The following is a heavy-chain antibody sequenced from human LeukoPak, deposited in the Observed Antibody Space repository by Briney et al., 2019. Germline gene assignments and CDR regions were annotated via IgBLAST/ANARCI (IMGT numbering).Heavy chain of an antibody. V-gene: IGHV1-69*04. Sequence: SVKVSCKASGGTFSSYAISWVRQAPGQGLEWMGRIISILGIANYAQKFQGRVTITADKSTSTAYMELSSLRSEDTAVYYCARGGEYFDSNHYIKTFDYWGQGTLVTVSS. J-gene: IGHJ4*02. CDR1: GGTFSSYA. CDR2: IISILGIA. D-gene: IGHD3-22*01. CDR3: ARGGEYFDSNHYIKTFDY.